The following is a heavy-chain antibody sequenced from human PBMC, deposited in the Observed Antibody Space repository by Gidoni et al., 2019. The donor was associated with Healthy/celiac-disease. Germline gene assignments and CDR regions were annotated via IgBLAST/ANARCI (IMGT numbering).Heavy chain of an antibody. CDR2: ISSSCSTI. D-gene: IGHD3-10*01. V-gene: IGHV3-48*03. CDR1: GFTFSSYE. Sequence: EVQLVESGGGLVQPGGSLRLTREASGFTFSSYEMNWVRQAPGKGLEGVSYISSSCSTIYYADSVKGRFTISRDNAKNSLYLQMNSLKAEETAVDYCARAALTTMVQGGLDYWGQGTLVTVSS. J-gene: IGHJ4*02. CDR3: ARAALTTMVQGGLDY.